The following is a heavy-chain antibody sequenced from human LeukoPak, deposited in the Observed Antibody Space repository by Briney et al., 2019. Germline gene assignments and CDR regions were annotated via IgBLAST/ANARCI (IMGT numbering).Heavy chain of an antibody. CDR2: IYYHENT. Sequence: PSETLSLTCTVSGGSISSSSDYWGWIRQAPGTGLEWLGSIYYHENTYYNSSLKSRVTISVDTSKNQFSLKLNSVTAADTAVYFCARRAYSAAYWKHFDYWGQGTLVTVSS. D-gene: IGHD1-1*01. V-gene: IGHV4-39*01. CDR3: ARRAYSAAYWKHFDY. J-gene: IGHJ4*02. CDR1: GGSISSSSDY.